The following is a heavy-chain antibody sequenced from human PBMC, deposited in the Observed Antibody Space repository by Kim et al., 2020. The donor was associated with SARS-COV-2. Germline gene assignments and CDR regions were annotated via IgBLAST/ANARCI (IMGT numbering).Heavy chain of an antibody. CDR1: GFTFSSYE. Sequence: GGSLRLSCAASGFTFSSYEMNWVRQAPGKGLEWVSYISSSGSTIYYADSVKGRFTISRDNAKNSLYLQMNSLRAEDTAVYYCARDPTYYYDSSGYYDDAFDIWGQGTMVTVSS. CDR2: ISSSGSTI. V-gene: IGHV3-48*03. J-gene: IGHJ3*02. CDR3: ARDPTYYYDSSGYYDDAFDI. D-gene: IGHD3-22*01.